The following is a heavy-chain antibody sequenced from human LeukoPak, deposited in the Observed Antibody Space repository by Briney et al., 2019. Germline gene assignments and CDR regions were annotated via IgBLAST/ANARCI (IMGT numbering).Heavy chain of an antibody. CDR1: GFNFRSYE. J-gene: IGHJ4*02. CDR3: ARELAVATTGGDY. V-gene: IGHV3-48*03. CDR2: ISSSGSTI. D-gene: IGHD6-19*01. Sequence: GGSLRLSCAASGFNFRSYEMNWVRQAPGKGLESVSYISSSGSTIYYADSVKGRFTISRDNAKNSLYLQMNSLRAEDTAVYYCARELAVATTGGDYWGQGTLVTVSS.